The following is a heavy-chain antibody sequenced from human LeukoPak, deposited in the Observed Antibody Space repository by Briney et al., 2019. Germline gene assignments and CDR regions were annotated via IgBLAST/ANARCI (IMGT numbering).Heavy chain of an antibody. CDR1: GYSFTTYS. CDR3: ARSRELTYYYMDV. CDR2: ISTYNGNT. Sequence: ASVKVSCKASGYSFTTYSISWMRQAPGQGLEWMGWISTYNGNTNYAQELQGRVTMTTDTSTSTAYMELRSLRSDDTAVSYCARSRELTYYYMDVWGKGTTVTVSS. V-gene: IGHV1-18*01. J-gene: IGHJ6*03. D-gene: IGHD1-26*01.